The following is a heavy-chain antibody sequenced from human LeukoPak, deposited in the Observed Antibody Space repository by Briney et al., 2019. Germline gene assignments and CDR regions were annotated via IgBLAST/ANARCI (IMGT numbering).Heavy chain of an antibody. CDR2: ISWNSGSI. D-gene: IGHD3-22*01. CDR3: AKEEHYYDSSGYWNYFDY. CDR1: GFTFDDYA. J-gene: IGHJ4*02. Sequence: GGSLRLSCAASGFTFDDYAMHWVRQAPGKGLEWVSGISWNSGSIGYADSVKGRFTISRDNAKNSLYLQMNSLRAEDMALYYCAKEEHYYDSSGYWNYFDYWGQGTLVTVSS. V-gene: IGHV3-9*03.